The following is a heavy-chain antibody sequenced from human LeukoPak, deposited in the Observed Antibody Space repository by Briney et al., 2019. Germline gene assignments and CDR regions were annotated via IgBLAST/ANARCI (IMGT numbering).Heavy chain of an antibody. D-gene: IGHD6-19*01. V-gene: IGHV3-7*03. CDR1: AFIFSGHW. Sequence: GGSLRLSCEGSAFIFSGHWMNWVRQTPGKGLEWVASIKEVGSERQYVDSVKGRFSISRDNTKGSLFLQLNSLRAEDTAVYYCARDNIAVTVQYYFDYWGQGALVTVSS. CDR2: IKEVGSER. J-gene: IGHJ4*02. CDR3: ARDNIAVTVQYYFDY.